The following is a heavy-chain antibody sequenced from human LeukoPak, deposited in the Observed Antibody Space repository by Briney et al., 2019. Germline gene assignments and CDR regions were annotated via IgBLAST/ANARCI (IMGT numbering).Heavy chain of an antibody. CDR1: GGSISSSSYY. CDR3: ARPVVAATTETLYNWFDP. J-gene: IGHJ5*02. V-gene: IGHV4-39*01. D-gene: IGHD2-15*01. CDR2: IYYSGST. Sequence: PSETLSLTCTVSGGSISSSSYYWGWIRQPPGKGLEWIGSIYYSGSTYYNPSPKSRVTISVDTSKNQFSLKLSSVTAADTAVYYCARPVVAATTETLYNWFDPWGQGTLVTVSS.